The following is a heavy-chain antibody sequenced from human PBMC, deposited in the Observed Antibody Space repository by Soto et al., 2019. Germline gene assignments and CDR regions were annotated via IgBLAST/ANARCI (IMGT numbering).Heavy chain of an antibody. V-gene: IGHV4-59*01. CDR3: ARGLYCSGGSFYSRGPRYFDY. D-gene: IGHD2-15*01. CDR2: IYYSGST. CDR1: GGSISSYY. Sequence: PSETLSLTCTVSGGSISSYYWSWIRQPPGKGLEWIGYIYYSGSTNYNPSLKSRVTISVDTSKNQFSLKLSSVTAADTAVYYCARGLYCSGGSFYSRGPRYFDYWGQETLVTVSS. J-gene: IGHJ4*02.